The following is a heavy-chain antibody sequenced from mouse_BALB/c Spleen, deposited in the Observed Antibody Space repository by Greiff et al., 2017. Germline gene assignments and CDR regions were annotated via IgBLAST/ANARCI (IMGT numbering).Heavy chain of an antibody. CDR2: INPSNGRT. Sequence: VQLQQPGAELVKPGASVKLSCKASGYTFTSYWMHWVKQRPGQGLEWIGEINPSNGRTNYNEKFKSKATLTVDKSSSTAYMQLSSLTSEDSAVYYCARGGGDGPTGFAYWGQGTLVTVSA. V-gene: IGHV1S81*02. CDR3: ARGGGDGPTGFAY. J-gene: IGHJ3*01. D-gene: IGHD2-3*01. CDR1: GYTFTSYW.